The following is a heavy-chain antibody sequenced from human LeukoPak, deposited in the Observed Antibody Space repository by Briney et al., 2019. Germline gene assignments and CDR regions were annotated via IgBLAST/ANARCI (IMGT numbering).Heavy chain of an antibody. J-gene: IGHJ3*02. CDR3: ARGLITMVRGVLFFDI. CDR2: MNPNSGNT. V-gene: IGHV1-8*03. Sequence: GASVKVSCKASGYTFTGYYMHWVRQATGQGLEWMGWMNPNSGNTGYAQKFQGRVTITRNTSISTAYMELSSLRSEDTAVYYCARGLITMVRGVLFFDIWGQGTMVTVSS. CDR1: GYTFTGYY. D-gene: IGHD3-10*01.